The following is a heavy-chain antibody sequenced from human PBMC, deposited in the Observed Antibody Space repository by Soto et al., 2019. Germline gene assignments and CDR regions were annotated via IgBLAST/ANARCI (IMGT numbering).Heavy chain of an antibody. D-gene: IGHD2-15*01. CDR3: AKIPIVVVVAATSGFDY. CDR2: ISGSGGST. Sequence: VQLLESGGGLVQPGGSLRLSCAASGFTFSSYAMSWVRQAPGKGLEWVSAISGSGGSTYYADSVKGRCTISRDKSHNTLYLQKNSLRAEDTAVYYCAKIPIVVVVAATSGFDYWGQGTLVTVSS. J-gene: IGHJ4*02. CDR1: GFTFSSYA. V-gene: IGHV3-23*01.